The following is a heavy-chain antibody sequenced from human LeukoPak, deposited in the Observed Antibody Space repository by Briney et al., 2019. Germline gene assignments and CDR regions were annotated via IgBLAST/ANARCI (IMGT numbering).Heavy chain of an antibody. CDR1: GFTFSSYG. Sequence: GGSLRLSCAASGFTFSSYGMHWVRQAPGKGLEWVAVIWYDGSNKYYADSVKGRFTISRDNSKNMLYLQMNSLRAEDTAVYYCARALYGSGSYYLFDYWGQGTLVTVSS. D-gene: IGHD3-10*01. J-gene: IGHJ4*02. V-gene: IGHV3-33*01. CDR3: ARALYGSGSYYLFDY. CDR2: IWYDGSNK.